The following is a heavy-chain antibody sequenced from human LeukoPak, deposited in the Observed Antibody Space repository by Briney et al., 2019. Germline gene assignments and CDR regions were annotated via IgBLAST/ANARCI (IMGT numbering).Heavy chain of an antibody. CDR3: ARGYYDSSGYPAFDI. CDR1: GGSISSGGYY. Sequence: SQTLSLTCTVSGGSISSGGYYWSWIRQHPGKGLEWIGYIYYSGSTYYNPSLKSRVTISVDTSKNQFSLKLSSVTAADTAVYYCARGYYDSSGYPAFDIWGQGTMVTVSS. J-gene: IGHJ3*02. V-gene: IGHV4-31*03. D-gene: IGHD3-22*01. CDR2: IYYSGST.